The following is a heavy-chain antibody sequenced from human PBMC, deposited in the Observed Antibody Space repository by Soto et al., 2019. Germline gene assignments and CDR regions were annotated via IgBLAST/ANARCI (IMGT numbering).Heavy chain of an antibody. D-gene: IGHD1-7*01. Sequence: ASVKVSCKASGYTFTSYYMHWVRQAPGQGLEWMGIINPSGGSTSYAQKFQGRVTMTRDTSTSTVYMELSSLRSEDTAVYYCARDLSGTTDGNWFDPWGQGTLVPVSS. CDR1: GYTFTSYY. J-gene: IGHJ5*02. V-gene: IGHV1-46*01. CDR3: ARDLSGTTDGNWFDP. CDR2: INPSGGST.